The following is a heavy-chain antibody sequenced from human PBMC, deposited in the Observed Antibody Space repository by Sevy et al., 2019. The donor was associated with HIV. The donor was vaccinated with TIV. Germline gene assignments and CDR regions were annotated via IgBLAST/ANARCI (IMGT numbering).Heavy chain of an antibody. CDR3: AREGVYSLSFDY. V-gene: IGHV3-30-3*01. D-gene: IGHD2-15*01. J-gene: IGHJ4*02. Sequence: GGSLRLSCAASGFTFSSYAMHWVRQAPGKGLEWVAVISYDGSNKYYADSVKGRFTISRDNSKNTLYLQMNSLRAEDTAVYYGAREGVYSLSFDYWGQGTLVTVSS. CDR2: ISYDGSNK. CDR1: GFTFSSYA.